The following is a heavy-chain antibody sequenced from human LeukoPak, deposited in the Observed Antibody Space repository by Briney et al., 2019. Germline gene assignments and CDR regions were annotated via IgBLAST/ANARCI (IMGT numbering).Heavy chain of an antibody. D-gene: IGHD6-19*01. V-gene: IGHV3-21*01. CDR3: ARSYSSGWYPGY. CDR2: ISSSSSYI. J-gene: IGHJ4*02. Sequence: GGSLRLSCAASGFSFCSYNMNWVRQAPGKGLEWVSSISSSSSYIYYADSVKGRFTISRDNAKNSLYLQMNSLRAEDTAVYYCARSYSSGWYPGYWGQGTLVTVSS. CDR1: GFSFCSYN.